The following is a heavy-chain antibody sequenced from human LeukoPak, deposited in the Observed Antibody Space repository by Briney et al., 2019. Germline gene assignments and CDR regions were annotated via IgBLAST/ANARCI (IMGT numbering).Heavy chain of an antibody. V-gene: IGHV4-39*01. J-gene: IGHJ4*02. CDR2: IYYSGST. D-gene: IGHD5-24*01. CDR3: ARHENAVDGYNPIDY. Sequence: PSETLSLTCTVSGGSISSSGYYWGWIRQPPGKGLEWIGSIYYSGSTYYNPSLKSRVTISVDTSKNQFSLKLNSVTAADTAVYYCARHENAVDGYNPIDYWGQGTLVTVSS. CDR1: GGSISSSGYY.